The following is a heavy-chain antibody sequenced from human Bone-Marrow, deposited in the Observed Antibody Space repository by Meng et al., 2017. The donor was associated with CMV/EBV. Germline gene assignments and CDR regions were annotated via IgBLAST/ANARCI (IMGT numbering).Heavy chain of an antibody. CDR1: GFTFSSYA. CDR3: AKDLGGGNYFDY. CDR2: ISGSGGST. Sequence: GESLKISCAASGFTFSSYAMSWVRQAPGKGLEWVSAISGSGGSTYYADSVKGRFTISRDNSKNTLYLQMNSLRDEDTAVYYCAKDLGGGNYFDYWGQGTLVTVSS. V-gene: IGHV3-23*01. J-gene: IGHJ4*02. D-gene: IGHD4-23*01.